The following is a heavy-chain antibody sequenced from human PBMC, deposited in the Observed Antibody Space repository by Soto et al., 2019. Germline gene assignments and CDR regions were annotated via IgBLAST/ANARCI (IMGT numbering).Heavy chain of an antibody. J-gene: IGHJ4*02. CDR1: GFIFSDYY. D-gene: IGHD1-7*01. Sequence: EVQLVESGGGLVQPGGSLRLSCAGSGFIFSDYYIDWVRQAPGKGLEWVGRSRDKGNSYSTDYAASVKGIFTVSRDASKNSLYLQMNSLKTEYTALYYCTRSITGTTSFDYWGQGTLVTVSS. CDR3: TRSITGTTSFDY. CDR2: SRDKGNSYST. V-gene: IGHV3-72*01.